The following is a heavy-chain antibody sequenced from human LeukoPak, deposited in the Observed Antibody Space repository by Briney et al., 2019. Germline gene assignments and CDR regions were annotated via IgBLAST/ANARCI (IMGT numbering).Heavy chain of an antibody. CDR2: IYYSGST. V-gene: IGHV4-39*01. CDR3: ARFLGGVVPAAADY. D-gene: IGHD2-2*01. Sequence: PSETLSLTCTVSGGSISSSSYYWGWIRQPPGKGLEWIGSIYYSGSTYYNPSLKSRVTISVDTSKNQFSLKLSSVTAAGTAVYYCARFLGGVVPAAADYWGQGTLVNVSS. CDR1: GGSISSSSYY. J-gene: IGHJ4*02.